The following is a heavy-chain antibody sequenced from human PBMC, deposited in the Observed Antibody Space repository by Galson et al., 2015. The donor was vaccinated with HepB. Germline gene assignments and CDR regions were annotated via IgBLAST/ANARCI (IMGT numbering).Heavy chain of an antibody. CDR1: GGTFSSYA. D-gene: IGHD2-15*01. Sequence: SVKVSCKASGGTFSSYAISWVRRAPGQGLEWMGGIIPIFGTANYAQKFQGRVTITADESTSTAYMELSSLRSEDTAVYYCARVHCSGGSCYSSFSGYYYYYGMDVWGQGTTVTVSS. V-gene: IGHV1-69*13. CDR3: ARVHCSGGSCYSSFSGYYYYYGMDV. J-gene: IGHJ6*02. CDR2: IIPIFGTA.